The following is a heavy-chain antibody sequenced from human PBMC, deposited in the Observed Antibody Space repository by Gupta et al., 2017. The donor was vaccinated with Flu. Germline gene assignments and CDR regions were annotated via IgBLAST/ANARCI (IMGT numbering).Heavy chain of an antibody. Sequence: LSCVASGFDFSNYYMSWIRQVPGKGLQWLSCISSSGGTTYSIDSVKGRFTISRDNPKKSLFLEMTNVTAEDTAVYFCARTRSKLDLGGQGTLVTVSS. CDR3: ARTRSKLDL. V-gene: IGHV3-11*01. CDR1: GFDFSNYY. D-gene: IGHD3-3*01. J-gene: IGHJ4*02. CDR2: ISSSGGTT.